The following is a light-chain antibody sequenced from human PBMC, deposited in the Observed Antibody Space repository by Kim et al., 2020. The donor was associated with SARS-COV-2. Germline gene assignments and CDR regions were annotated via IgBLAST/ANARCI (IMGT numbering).Light chain of an antibody. CDR2: GQN. Sequence: SSELTQDPAVSVALGQTVRITCQGDSLRSYYASWYQQKPGQAPVLVIYGQNNRPSGLPDRFSGSSSGNTASLTITGAQAEDEADYYCNSRDSSGNHWVFGGGTQLTVL. V-gene: IGLV3-19*01. J-gene: IGLJ3*02. CDR1: SLRSYY. CDR3: NSRDSSGNHWV.